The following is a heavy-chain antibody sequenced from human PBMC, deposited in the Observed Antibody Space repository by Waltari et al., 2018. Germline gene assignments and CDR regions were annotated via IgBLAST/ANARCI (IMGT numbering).Heavy chain of an antibody. J-gene: IGHJ4*02. CDR1: GFTFSSYA. CDR2: ISYDGSNK. V-gene: IGHV3-30-3*01. D-gene: IGHD1-26*01. Sequence: QVQLVESGGGVVQPGRSLRLSCAASGFTFSSYAMHWVSHAPGKGLEWVAVISYDGSNKYYADSVKGRFTISRDNSKNTLYLQMNSLRAEDTAVYYCARDFGVGATTGYFDYWGQGTLVTVSS. CDR3: ARDFGVGATTGYFDY.